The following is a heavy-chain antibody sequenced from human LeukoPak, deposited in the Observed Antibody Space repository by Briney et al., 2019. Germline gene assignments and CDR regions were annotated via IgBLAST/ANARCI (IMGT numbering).Heavy chain of an antibody. CDR2: IYYIGST. Sequence: PSETLSLTCTVSGGSISSYYWSWIRQPPGKGLEWIGYIYYIGSTNYNPSLKSRVTISIDTSKNQFSLKLSSVTAADTAVYYCARGLVGATTPFDYWGQGTLVTVSS. J-gene: IGHJ4*02. CDR1: GGSISSYY. CDR3: ARGLVGATTPFDY. D-gene: IGHD1-26*01. V-gene: IGHV4-59*13.